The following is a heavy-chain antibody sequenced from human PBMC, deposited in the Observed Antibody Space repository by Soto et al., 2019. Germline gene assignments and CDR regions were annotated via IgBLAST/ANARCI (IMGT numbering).Heavy chain of an antibody. CDR2: IYYSGRT. Sequence: SETLSLTCIVSGESISSSSYYWGWIRQPSGKGLEWIGSIYYSGRTYYNPSFKSRVTISIDTSKNQFSLKLSSVTATDTAVYYCARQRTTVVTQAYFDHWGQGALVTVSS. CDR1: GESISSSSYY. J-gene: IGHJ4*02. D-gene: IGHD2-21*02. CDR3: ARQRTTVVTQAYFDH. V-gene: IGHV4-39*01.